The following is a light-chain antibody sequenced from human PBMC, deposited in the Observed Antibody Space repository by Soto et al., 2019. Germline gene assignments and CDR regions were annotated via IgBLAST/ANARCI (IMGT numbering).Light chain of an antibody. CDR3: QQYNSYST. Sequence: DIQMTQSPSTLSASVGDRVTITCRACQSISSWLAWYQQTPGKAPKLLIYKASSLESGVPSRFSGGGSGTEFTLTISSLQPDDSATYYCQQYNSYSTFGQGTKVDI. J-gene: IGKJ1*01. V-gene: IGKV1-5*03. CDR1: QSISSW. CDR2: KAS.